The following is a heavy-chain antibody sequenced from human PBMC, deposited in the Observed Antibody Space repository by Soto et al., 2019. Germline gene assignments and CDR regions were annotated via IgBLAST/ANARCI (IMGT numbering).Heavy chain of an antibody. Sequence: PGGSLRLSCAASGFTFSSYAMSWVRQAPGKGLEWVSAISGSGGSTYYADSVKGRFTISRDNSKNTLYLQMNSLRAEDTAVYYCAKSVCSGGSCYVLDYWGQGTLVTVSS. CDR1: GFTFSSYA. J-gene: IGHJ4*02. CDR3: AKSVCSGGSCYVLDY. V-gene: IGHV3-23*01. D-gene: IGHD2-15*01. CDR2: ISGSGGST.